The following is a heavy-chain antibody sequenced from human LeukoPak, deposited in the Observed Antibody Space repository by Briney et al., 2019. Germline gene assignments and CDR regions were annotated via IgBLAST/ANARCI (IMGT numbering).Heavy chain of an antibody. J-gene: IGHJ3*02. D-gene: IGHD2-15*01. CDR3: AAPSYCSGGSCYEGDAFDI. Sequence: SLKVSCKASGVTFTSSAMQWVRQARGQRLEWIGWIVVGSGNTNYAQKFQERVTITRDMSTSTAYMELSSLRSEDTAVYYCAAPSYCSGGSCYEGDAFDIWGQGTMVTVSS. CDR2: IVVGSGNT. CDR1: GVTFTSSA. V-gene: IGHV1-58*02.